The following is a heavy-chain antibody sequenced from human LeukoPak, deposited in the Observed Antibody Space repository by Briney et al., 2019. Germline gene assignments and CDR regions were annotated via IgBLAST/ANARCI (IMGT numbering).Heavy chain of an antibody. CDR2: ISYDGSNK. V-gene: IGHV3-30*18. D-gene: IGHD6-13*01. J-gene: IGHJ6*02. CDR3: AKSIAAGDYYYGMDV. Sequence: PGGSLRLSCAASGFTFSSYGMHWVRQAPGKGLEWVAVISYDGSNKYYADSVKGRFTISRDNSKNTLYLQMNSLRAEDTAVYYCAKSIAAGDYYYGMDVWGQGTTVTVSS. CDR1: GFTFSSYG.